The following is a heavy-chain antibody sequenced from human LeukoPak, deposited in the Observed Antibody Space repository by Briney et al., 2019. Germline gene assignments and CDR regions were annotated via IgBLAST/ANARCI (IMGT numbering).Heavy chain of an antibody. CDR2: IYYSGST. CDR3: ARAAGIWFDP. CDR1: GGSVSSGSYY. V-gene: IGHV4-61*01. Sequence: PSETLSLTCTVSGGSVSSGSYYWSWIRQPPGKGLEWIGYIYYSGSTNYNPSLKSRVTISVDTSKNQFPLKLSSVTAADTAVYYCARAAGIWFDPWGQGTLVTVSS. J-gene: IGHJ5*02. D-gene: IGHD6-13*01.